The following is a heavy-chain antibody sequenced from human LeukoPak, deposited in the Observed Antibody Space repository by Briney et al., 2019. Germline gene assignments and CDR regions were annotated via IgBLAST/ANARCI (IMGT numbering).Heavy chain of an antibody. CDR2: IRDSGNRT. CDR3: AKGSSGYFYD. J-gene: IGHJ4*02. CDR1: GFTFSDYA. D-gene: IGHD3-22*01. Sequence: PGGSLRLSCAASGFTFSDYAMSWVRQAPGKGLEWVSAIRDSGNRTYYADSVKGRCTISRDNSKGTLYLQINSLGDEDTAVYYCAKGSSGYFYDWGQGILVTVSS. V-gene: IGHV3-23*01.